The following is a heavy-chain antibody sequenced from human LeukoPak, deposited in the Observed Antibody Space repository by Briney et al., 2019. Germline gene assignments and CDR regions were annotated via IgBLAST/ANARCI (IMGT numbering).Heavy chain of an antibody. J-gene: IGHJ4*02. CDR2: IIPIFGTA. Sequence: ASVKVSCKASGGTFSSYAISWVRQAPGQGLEWMGGIIPIFGTANYAQKFQGRVTITTDESTSTAYMELSSLRSEDTAAYYCARVGAAAGRYFDYWGQGTLVTVSS. CDR1: GGTFSSYA. D-gene: IGHD6-13*01. CDR3: ARVGAAAGRYFDY. V-gene: IGHV1-69*05.